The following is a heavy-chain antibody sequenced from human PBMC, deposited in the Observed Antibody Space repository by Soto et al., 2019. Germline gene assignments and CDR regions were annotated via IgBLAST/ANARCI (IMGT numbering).Heavy chain of an antibody. CDR1: GYTFTSYY. CDR2: INPSGGST. Sequence: ASVKVSCKASGYTFTSYYMHWVRQAPGQGLEWMGIINPSGGSTSYAQKFQGRVTMTRDTSTSTVYMELSSLRSEDTAVYYCARGVGERRFLEWLSGYYYYYGMDVWGQGTTVT. V-gene: IGHV1-46*01. J-gene: IGHJ6*02. D-gene: IGHD3-3*01. CDR3: ARGVGERRFLEWLSGYYYYYGMDV.